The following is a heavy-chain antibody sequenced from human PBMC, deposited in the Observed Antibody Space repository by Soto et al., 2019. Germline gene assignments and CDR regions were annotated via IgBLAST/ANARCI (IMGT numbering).Heavy chain of an antibody. CDR3: XXXXXXXXXDGCNYY. CDR1: GYTFTSYG. Sequence: QVQLVQSGAEVKKPGASVKVSCKAFGYTFTSYGISWXXXXXXXXXXXLGWISTYNGNTNYAQKLQGRVTMTTDTXXXXXXXXXXXXXXXXXXXXXXXXXXXXXXXDGCNYYWGQGTLVTVSS. V-gene: IGHV1-18*01. CDR2: ISTYNGNT. J-gene: IGHJ4*02.